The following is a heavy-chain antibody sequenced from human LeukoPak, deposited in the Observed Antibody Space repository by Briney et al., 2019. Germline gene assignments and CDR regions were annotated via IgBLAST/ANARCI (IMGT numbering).Heavy chain of an antibody. CDR3: ARDHKYGGYTDY. Sequence: PGRSLRLSCAASGFTFSSYAMHWVRQAPGKGLEWVAVISYDGSNKYYADSVKGRFTISRDNSKNTLYLQMNSLRAEDTAVYYCARDHKYGGYTDYWGQGTLVTVSS. CDR1: GFTFSSYA. CDR2: ISYDGSNK. V-gene: IGHV3-30-3*01. D-gene: IGHD5-12*01. J-gene: IGHJ4*02.